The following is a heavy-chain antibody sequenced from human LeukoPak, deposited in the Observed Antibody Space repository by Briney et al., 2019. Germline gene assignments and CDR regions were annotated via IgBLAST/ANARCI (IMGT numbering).Heavy chain of an antibody. CDR1: GGSFSGYY. CDR3: ARGRPPLDWLLYWVWFDP. J-gene: IGHJ5*02. CDR2: INHSGST. V-gene: IGHV4-34*01. D-gene: IGHD3-9*01. Sequence: SETLSLTCAVYGGSFSGYYWSWIRQPPGKGLEWIGEINHSGSTNCNPSLKSRVTISVDTSKNQFSLKLSSVTAADTAVYYCARGRPPLDWLLYWVWFDPWGQGTLVTVSS.